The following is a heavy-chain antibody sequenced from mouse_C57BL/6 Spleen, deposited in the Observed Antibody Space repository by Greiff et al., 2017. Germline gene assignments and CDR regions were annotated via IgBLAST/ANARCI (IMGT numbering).Heavy chain of an antibody. Sequence: EVQLQQSGPELVKPGASVKISCKASGYSFTGYFMNWVKQSHGKSLEWIGRINPYNGDTFYNQKFKGKATLTVNKSSSTAYMEHRSMTSEDFADYYYTLITTVHAMDYWGQGTSVTVSS. D-gene: IGHD1-2*01. CDR1: GYSFTGYF. V-gene: IGHV1-37*01. J-gene: IGHJ4*01. CDR2: INPYNGDT. CDR3: TLITTVHAMDY.